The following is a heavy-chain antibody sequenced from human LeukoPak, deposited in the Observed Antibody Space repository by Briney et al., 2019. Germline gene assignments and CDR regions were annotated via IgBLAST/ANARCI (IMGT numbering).Heavy chain of an antibody. D-gene: IGHD2-2*01. V-gene: IGHV4-39*07. J-gene: IGHJ6*02. CDR2: IYYSGST. Sequence: NPSETLSLTCTVSGGSISSSSYYWGWLRQPPGKGLEWIGSIYYSGSTYYNPSLKSRVTISVDTSKNQFSLKVNSVTAADTAVYYCARDAGHQLSRRNYYAMDVWGQGTTVTVSS. CDR3: ARDAGHQLSRRNYYAMDV. CDR1: GGSISSSSYY.